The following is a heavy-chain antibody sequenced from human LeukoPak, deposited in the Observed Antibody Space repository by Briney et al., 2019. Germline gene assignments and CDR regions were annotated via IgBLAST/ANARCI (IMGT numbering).Heavy chain of an antibody. CDR3: VVASDALDL. V-gene: IGHV3-74*01. J-gene: IGHJ3*01. D-gene: IGHD5-12*01. CDR1: GFTFSIYW. CDR2: IDSDGRTT. Sequence: SGGSLRLSCAASGFTFSIYWMYWVRQAPGKGLVWVSRIDSDGRTTDYADSLRGRFIISRDNSKNTLYLQMNSLKADDTAIYYCVVASDALDLWGQGTTGTVSS.